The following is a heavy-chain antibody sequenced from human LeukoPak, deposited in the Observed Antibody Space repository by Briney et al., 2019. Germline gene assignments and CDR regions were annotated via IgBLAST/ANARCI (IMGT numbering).Heavy chain of an antibody. D-gene: IGHD1-26*01. CDR2: IYPGDSDT. Sequence: GESLKISCKGSGYSFTSYWIGWVRQMPGKGLEWMGIIYPGDSDTRYSPSFQGQVTISAGKSVSAAYLQWSSLKASDTAMYYCARRWDKDDKAAFDIWGQGTMVTVSS. CDR3: ARRWDKDDKAAFDI. CDR1: GYSFTSYW. V-gene: IGHV5-51*01. J-gene: IGHJ3*02.